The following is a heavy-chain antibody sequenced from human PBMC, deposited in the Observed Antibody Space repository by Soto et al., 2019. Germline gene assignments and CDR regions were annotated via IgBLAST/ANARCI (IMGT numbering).Heavy chain of an antibody. V-gene: IGHV3-21*01. Sequence: GGSLRLSCAASGFTFSSYSMNWVRQAPGKGLEWVSSISSSSSYIYYADSVKGRFTISRDNAKNSLYLQMNSLRAEDAAVYYCAARGFLEWLFVDYWGQGTLVTVSS. J-gene: IGHJ4*02. CDR1: GFTFSSYS. CDR2: ISSSSSYI. CDR3: AARGFLEWLFVDY. D-gene: IGHD3-3*01.